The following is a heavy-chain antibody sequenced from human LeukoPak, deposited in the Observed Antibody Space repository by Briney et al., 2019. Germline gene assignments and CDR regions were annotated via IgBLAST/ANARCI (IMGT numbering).Heavy chain of an antibody. Sequence: QTGGSLRLSCAASGFTFSSYAMSWVRQAPGKGLEWVSAISGSGGSTYYADSVKGRFTISRDNSKNALYLQMNSLRAEDTAVYYCAGIYDYVWGSYRAAGYYYYYGMDVWGQGTTVTVSS. CDR2: ISGSGGST. CDR3: AGIYDYVWGSYRAAGYYYYYGMDV. V-gene: IGHV3-23*01. J-gene: IGHJ6*02. CDR1: GFTFSSYA. D-gene: IGHD3-16*02.